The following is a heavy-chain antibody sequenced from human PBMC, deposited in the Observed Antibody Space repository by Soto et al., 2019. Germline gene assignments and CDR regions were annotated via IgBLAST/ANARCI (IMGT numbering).Heavy chain of an antibody. CDR1: GYSFTSYW. CDR2: IDPSDSYT. CDR3: ARGSYCSGGSCYYGAFDI. V-gene: IGHV5-10-1*01. J-gene: IGHJ3*02. Sequence: LKISCKGSGYSFTSYWISWVRQMPGKGLEWMGRIDPSDSYTNYSPSFQGHVTISADKSISTAYLQWSSLKASDTAMYYCARGSYCSGGSCYYGAFDIWGQGTMVT. D-gene: IGHD2-15*01.